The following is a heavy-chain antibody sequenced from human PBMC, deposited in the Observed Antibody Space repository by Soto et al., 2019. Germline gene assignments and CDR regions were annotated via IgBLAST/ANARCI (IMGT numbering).Heavy chain of an antibody. Sequence: PGGSLRLSCVASGFTFSAYWMDWVRQAPGKGLEWVANINQGGSEKHYVDSVKGRFTISRDNAKNSLYLQMSSLTAEDSALYYCSGSLDYWGQGALVTVSS. D-gene: IGHD2-15*01. V-gene: IGHV3-7*01. J-gene: IGHJ4*02. CDR3: SGSLDY. CDR1: GFTFSAYW. CDR2: INQGGSEK.